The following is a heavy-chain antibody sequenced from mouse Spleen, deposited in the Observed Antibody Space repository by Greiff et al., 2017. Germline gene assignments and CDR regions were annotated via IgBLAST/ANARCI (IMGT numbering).Heavy chain of an antibody. V-gene: IGHV1-81*01. Sequence: QVHVKQSGAELARPGASVKLSCKASGYTFTSYGISWVKQRTGQGLEWIGEIYPRSGNTYYNEKFKGKATLTADKSSSTAYMELRSLTSEDSAVYFCARDSSGLAYWGQGTLVTVSA. J-gene: IGHJ3*01. CDR3: ARDSSGLAY. CDR2: IYPRSGNT. CDR1: GYTFTSYG. D-gene: IGHD3-2*01.